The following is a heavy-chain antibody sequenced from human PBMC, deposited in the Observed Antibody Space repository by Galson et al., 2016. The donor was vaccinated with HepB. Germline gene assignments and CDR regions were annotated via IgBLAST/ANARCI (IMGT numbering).Heavy chain of an antibody. V-gene: IGHV4-59*01. CDR1: GGSISTYY. J-gene: IGHJ4*02. CDR2: IHYSGDT. CDR3: SRDGYNCGLDC. Sequence: SETLSLTCTVSGGSISTYYWNWIRQSPGKGLEWIGCIHYSGDTKSDPSLKSRVTMSLDTSKNQLSLRLSSVTAADTAIYYCSRDGYNCGLDCWGQGTLVTVSS. D-gene: IGHD5-24*01.